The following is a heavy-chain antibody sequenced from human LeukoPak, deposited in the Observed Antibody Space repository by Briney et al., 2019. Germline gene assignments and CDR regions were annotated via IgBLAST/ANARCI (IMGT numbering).Heavy chain of an antibody. CDR2: VTGGHGVT. J-gene: IGHJ4*02. CDR1: GFTFNAYT. D-gene: IGHD1-7*01. CDR3: ARDQSTTALSEY. V-gene: IGHV3-23*01. Sequence: GGSLRLSCAASGFTFNAYTLTWVRQAPGKRPEWLAAVTGGHGVTYYADSVRGRFTISRDNSRNTLYLQMTGPTAEDTAVYYCARDQSTTALSEYWGQGTLVAVSP.